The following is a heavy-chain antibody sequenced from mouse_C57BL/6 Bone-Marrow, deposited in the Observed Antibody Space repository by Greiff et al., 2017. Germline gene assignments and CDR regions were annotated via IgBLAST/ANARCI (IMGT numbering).Heavy chain of an antibody. V-gene: IGHV3-6*01. J-gene: IGHJ3*01. CDR3: ASYGNWFAY. CDR1: GYSITSGYY. CDR2: ISYDGSN. D-gene: IGHD2-1*01. Sequence: EVKLMESGPGLVKPSQSLSLTCSVTGYSITSGYYWNWIRQFPGNKLEWMGYISYDGSNNYNPSLKNRISITRDTSKNQFFLKLNSVTTEDTATYYCASYGNWFAYWGQGTLVTVSA.